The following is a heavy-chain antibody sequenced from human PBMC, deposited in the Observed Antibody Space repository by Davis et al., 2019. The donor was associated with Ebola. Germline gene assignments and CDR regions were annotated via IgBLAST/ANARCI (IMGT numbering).Heavy chain of an antibody. D-gene: IGHD6-19*01. V-gene: IGHV3-23*01. CDR2: ISGSGGST. CDR1: GFTFSSYA. Sequence: GESLKISCAASGFTFSSYAMNWVRQAPGKGLEWVSGISGSGGSTDYADSVKGRFTISRDNSKNTLYLQMNSLRAEDTAVYYCAKGWDSSGWQNWGPGILVTVSS. CDR3: AKGWDSSGWQN. J-gene: IGHJ4*02.